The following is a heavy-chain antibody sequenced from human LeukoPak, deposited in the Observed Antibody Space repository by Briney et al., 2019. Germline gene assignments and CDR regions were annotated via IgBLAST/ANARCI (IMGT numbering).Heavy chain of an antibody. CDR3: AKRGVVVRVFLVGFHKEAYYFDS. CDR2: LSGSAGGT. Sequence: GGSLRLSCGVSGITLSNYGMSWVRQAPGKGLEWVAGLSGSAGGTNYADSVKGRFTISRDNSRNTLFLQMDRLRAEDTAVYFCAKRGVVVRVFLVGFHKEAYYFDSWGQGAQVTVSS. J-gene: IGHJ4*02. D-gene: IGHD3-16*02. V-gene: IGHV3-23*01. CDR1: GITLSNYG.